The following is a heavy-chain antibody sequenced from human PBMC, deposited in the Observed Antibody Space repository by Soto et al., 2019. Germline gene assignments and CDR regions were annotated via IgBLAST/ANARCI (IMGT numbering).Heavy chain of an antibody. J-gene: IGHJ4*02. CDR1: GYTFTNYG. Sequence: QVQLVQSGAEVREPGASVKVSCKASGYTFTNYGVSWVRQAPGQGLEWMGWIGGYKGNTNYAQKLQGRVTLTTDTSTSTAYMELRSLRSDDTAVYYCAPHTLDNGIPSGYWGQGTLVTVSS. D-gene: IGHD2-2*03. CDR2: IGGYKGNT. CDR3: APHTLDNGIPSGY. V-gene: IGHV1-18*01.